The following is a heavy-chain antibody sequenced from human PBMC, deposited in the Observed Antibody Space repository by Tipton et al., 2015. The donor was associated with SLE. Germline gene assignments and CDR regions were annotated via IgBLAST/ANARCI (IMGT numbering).Heavy chain of an antibody. D-gene: IGHD3-10*01. V-gene: IGHV4-59*01. CDR3: ARLGHGSGSFDS. CDR2: IYYSGST. J-gene: IGHJ4*02. CDR1: GGSISSYY. Sequence: TLSLTCTVSGGSISSYYWSWIQQPPGKGLEWIGYIYYSGSTNYKPSLRSRVTISVDTSKNQLSLNLSSVTAGDTAVYYCARLGHGSGSFDSWGQGTLVTVSS.